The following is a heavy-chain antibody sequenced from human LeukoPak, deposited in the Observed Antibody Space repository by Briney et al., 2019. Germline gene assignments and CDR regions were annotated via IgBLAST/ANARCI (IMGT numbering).Heavy chain of an antibody. J-gene: IGHJ4*02. V-gene: IGHV4-61*08. CDR1: GASVSSGDHH. D-gene: IGHD2-8*01. CDR3: ATYYFNGAGRAH. CDR2: NMNT. Sequence: SETLSLTCIVSGASVSSGDHHWSWIRQAPGKGLEWIGHNMNTYYNPSLKSRVTISIDTSKNQFSLMLSTVTAADTAIYYCATYYFNGAGRAHWGPGTLFTVSS.